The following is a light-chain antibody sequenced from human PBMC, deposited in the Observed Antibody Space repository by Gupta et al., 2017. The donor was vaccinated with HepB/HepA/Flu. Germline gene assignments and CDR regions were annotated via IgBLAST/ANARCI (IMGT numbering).Light chain of an antibody. CDR1: QGISSY. J-gene: IGKJ4*01. CDR3: QQLNSYPLT. CDR2: AAS. Sequence: DIQLTQSPSFLSAAVGDRVTITCRASQGISSYVAWYQQKSGKTPKLLIYAASTLQSGVPSRFSGSGSGTEFTLTISSLQPEDFATYYCQQLNSYPLTFGGGTKVDIK. V-gene: IGKV1-9*01.